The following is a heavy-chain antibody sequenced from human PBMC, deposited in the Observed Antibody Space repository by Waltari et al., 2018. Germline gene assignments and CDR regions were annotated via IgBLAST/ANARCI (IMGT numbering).Heavy chain of an antibody. Sequence: QVQLVQSGAEVKKPGASVKVSCRASGYTFTSYDINWVRQATGKGLEWMGWSNPNSGKQDYAQKFEGRVTMTRNTSISTAYMELSSLRSEDTAVYYCARGYPFSFYGSGTYYNVYDYWGQGTLVTVSS. J-gene: IGHJ4*02. D-gene: IGHD3-10*01. CDR2: SNPNSGKQ. CDR3: ARGYPFSFYGSGTYYNVYDY. CDR1: GYTFTSYD. V-gene: IGHV1-8*01.